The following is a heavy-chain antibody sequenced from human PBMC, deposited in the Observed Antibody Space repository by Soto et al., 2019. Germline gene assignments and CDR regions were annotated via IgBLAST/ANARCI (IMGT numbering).Heavy chain of an antibody. CDR1: GGSINNHY. V-gene: IGHV4-59*11. Sequence: QVQLQESGPGLVKPSETLSLTCTVSGGSINNHYWSWIRQPPGKGLEWLGYVYYNGITNYNPSLESRVPMSVDTSKTQGSLTLTSLTAADTAIYFCTRANWYSEYWGQGTWSPSP. CDR2: VYYNGIT. J-gene: IGHJ4*02. CDR3: TRANWYSEY. D-gene: IGHD7-27*01.